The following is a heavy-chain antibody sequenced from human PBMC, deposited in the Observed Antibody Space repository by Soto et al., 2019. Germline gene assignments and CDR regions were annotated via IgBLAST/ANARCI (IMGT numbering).Heavy chain of an antibody. Sequence: SETLSLTCTVSGGSISGYYWSWIRQPPGRGLEWIGNVYSNGNTNHNPSLQSRVTMSVDTSNNQFSLRMSSVTAADTSVYYCAKHPYNPLVRPFWHFDLWGRGTLVTVSS. CDR3: AKHPYNPLVRPFWHFDL. V-gene: IGHV4-59*08. J-gene: IGHJ2*01. CDR2: VYSNGNT. CDR1: GGSISGYY. D-gene: IGHD3-22*01.